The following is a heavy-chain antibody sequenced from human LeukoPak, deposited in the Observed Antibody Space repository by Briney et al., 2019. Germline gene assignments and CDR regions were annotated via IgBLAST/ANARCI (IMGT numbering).Heavy chain of an antibody. V-gene: IGHV3-7*01. J-gene: IGHJ4*02. CDR2: IKQDGSEK. CDR1: GFTFSSYW. Sequence: PGGSLRLSCAASGFTFSSYWMSWVRQAPGKGLEWVANIKQDGSEKCYVDSVKGRFTISRDNAKNSLYLQMNSLRAEDTAVYYCARDHYGGNVDYWGQGTLVTVSS. D-gene: IGHD4-23*01. CDR3: ARDHYGGNVDY.